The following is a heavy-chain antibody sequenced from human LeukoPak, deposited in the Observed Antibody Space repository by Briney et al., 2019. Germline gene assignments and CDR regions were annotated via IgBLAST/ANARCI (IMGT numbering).Heavy chain of an antibody. CDR3: ARVTNLRYLSPNDAFDI. CDR1: GYTFTSYD. Sequence: ASVKVSCKASGYTFTSYDINWVRQATGQGLEWMGWMNPNSGNTGYAQKFQGRVTMTRNTSISTAYMELSSLRSEDTAVYYCARVTNLRYLSPNDAFDIWGQGTMVTVSS. D-gene: IGHD3-9*01. J-gene: IGHJ3*02. CDR2: MNPNSGNT. V-gene: IGHV1-8*01.